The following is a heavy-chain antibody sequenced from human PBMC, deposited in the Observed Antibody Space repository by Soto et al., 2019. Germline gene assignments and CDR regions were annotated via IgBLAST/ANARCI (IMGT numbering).Heavy chain of an antibody. Sequence: EVQLVESGGRVVRPGGSLRLSCEASGFTFEDSGMSWVRQAPGKGLERDSGVNWNGGKTGYGGSVKGRFTISRDNAQSSLFLQMNNLRVEDTAVYYCARSRKAYGDEFVSWGHGTLVTVSS. CDR3: ARSRKAYGDEFVS. J-gene: IGHJ5*01. V-gene: IGHV3-20*04. CDR2: VNWNGGKT. D-gene: IGHD4-17*01. CDR1: GFTFEDSG.